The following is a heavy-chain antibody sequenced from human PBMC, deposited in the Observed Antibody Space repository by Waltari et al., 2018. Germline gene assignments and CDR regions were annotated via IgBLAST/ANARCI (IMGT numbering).Heavy chain of an antibody. CDR3: ARGSSFYSVVRYYYYMDV. CDR1: GGSFSGYY. J-gene: IGHJ6*03. Sequence: QVQLQQWGAGLLKPSETLSLTCAVYGGSFSGYYWSWIRQPPGQGLEGIGEINHSGSTNYNPSLKSRVTISVDTSKNQFSLKLSSVTAANTAVYYCARGSSFYSVVRYYYYMDVWGKGTTVTVSS. V-gene: IGHV4-34*01. D-gene: IGHD3-10*01. CDR2: INHSGST.